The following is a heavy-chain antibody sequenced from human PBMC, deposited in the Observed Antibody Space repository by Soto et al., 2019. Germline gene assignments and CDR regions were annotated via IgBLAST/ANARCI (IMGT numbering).Heavy chain of an antibody. CDR2: INHSGST. D-gene: IGHD2-15*01. CDR3: ARATCSGGSCYSDFDY. CDR1: GGSFSGYY. J-gene: IGHJ4*02. V-gene: IGHV4-34*01. Sequence: QVQLQQWGAGLLKPSETLSLTCAVYGGSFSGYYWSWIRQPPGKGLEWIGEINHSGSTNYNPSLKSRVTISVDTSKNQFSLKLSSVTAADTAVYYCARATCSGGSCYSDFDYWGQGTLVTVSS.